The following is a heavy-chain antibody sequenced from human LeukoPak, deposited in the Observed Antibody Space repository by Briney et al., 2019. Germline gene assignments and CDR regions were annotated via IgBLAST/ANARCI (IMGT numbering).Heavy chain of an antibody. CDR2: ISSSGTI. V-gene: IGHV3-48*03. Sequence: GGSLRLSCAASGFTFRGYEMNWVRQAPGKGLEWVSYISSSGTIYYADSVKGRFTISRNNAKNSLYLQMNSLRAEDTAVYYCARDHLDTSAGTYYYYMDVWGKGTTVTISS. CDR1: GFTFRGYE. D-gene: IGHD3-10*01. J-gene: IGHJ6*03. CDR3: ARDHLDTSAGTYYYYMDV.